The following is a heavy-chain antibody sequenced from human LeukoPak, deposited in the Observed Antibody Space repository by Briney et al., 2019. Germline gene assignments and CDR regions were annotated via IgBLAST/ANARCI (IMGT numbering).Heavy chain of an antibody. V-gene: IGHV4-39*01. Sequence: SETLSLTCTVSGGSISSSSYYWGWIRQPPGKGLEWIGSIYYSGSTYYNPSLKSRVTISVDTSKNQFSLKLSSVTAADTAVYYCARAVDYGLSYYYYYYMDVWGKGTTVTISS. CDR3: ARAVDYGLSYYYYYYMDV. J-gene: IGHJ6*03. CDR1: GGSISSSSYY. CDR2: IYYSGST. D-gene: IGHD4-17*01.